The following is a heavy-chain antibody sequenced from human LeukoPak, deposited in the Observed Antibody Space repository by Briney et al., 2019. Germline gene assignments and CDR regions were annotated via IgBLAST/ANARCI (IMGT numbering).Heavy chain of an antibody. Sequence: SETLSLTCAVYGGSFSGYYWSWIRQPPGKGLEWIGEINHSGSTNYNPSLKSRVTISVDTSKNQFSLKLSSVTAADTAVYYCARGTWSSSIDYWGQGTLVTVSS. CDR1: GGSFSGYY. J-gene: IGHJ4*02. V-gene: IGHV4-34*01. D-gene: IGHD6-6*01. CDR3: ARGTWSSSIDY. CDR2: INHSGST.